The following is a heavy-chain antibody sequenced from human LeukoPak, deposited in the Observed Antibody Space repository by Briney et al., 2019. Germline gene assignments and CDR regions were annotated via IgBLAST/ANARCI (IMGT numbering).Heavy chain of an antibody. CDR3: ARERSRSGWFYQAIDY. CDR1: GFTFSSYS. CDR2: ISSSSSTI. J-gene: IGHJ4*02. D-gene: IGHD6-19*01. V-gene: IGHV3-48*01. Sequence: PGGSLRLSCAASGFTFSSYSMNWVRQAPGKGLEWVSYISSSSSTIYYADSVKGRFTISRDNSKNTLYLQMNSLRAEDTAVYYCARERSRSGWFYQAIDYWGQGTLVTVSS.